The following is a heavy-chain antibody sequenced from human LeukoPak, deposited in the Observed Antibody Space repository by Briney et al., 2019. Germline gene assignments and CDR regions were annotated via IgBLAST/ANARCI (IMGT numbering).Heavy chain of an antibody. Sequence: PGGSLRLSCAASGFTFSSYGMHWVRQAPGRGLEWVAVISYDGSNKYYADSVKGRFTISRENSKNTLYLQMNSLRAEDTAVYYCAKDGDSMTTDYYYYGMDVWGQGTTVTVSS. J-gene: IGHJ6*02. CDR3: AKDGDSMTTDYYYYGMDV. V-gene: IGHV3-30*18. CDR2: ISYDGSNK. D-gene: IGHD4-11*01. CDR1: GFTFSSYG.